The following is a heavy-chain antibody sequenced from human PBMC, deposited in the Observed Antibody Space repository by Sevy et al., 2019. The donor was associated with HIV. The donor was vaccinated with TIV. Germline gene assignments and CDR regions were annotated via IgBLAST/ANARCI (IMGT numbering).Heavy chain of an antibody. J-gene: IGHJ6*02. Sequence: ASVKVSCKASGGTFSSYAISWVRQAPGQGLEWMGGIIPIFGTANYAQKFQGRVTITADESTSTAYMELSSLRSEDTAVNYCANSRLGTYDSSGYYYGWYYYYGMDVWGQGTTVTVSS. CDR1: GGTFSSYA. D-gene: IGHD3-22*01. V-gene: IGHV1-69*13. CDR3: ANSRLGTYDSSGYYYGWYYYYGMDV. CDR2: IIPIFGTA.